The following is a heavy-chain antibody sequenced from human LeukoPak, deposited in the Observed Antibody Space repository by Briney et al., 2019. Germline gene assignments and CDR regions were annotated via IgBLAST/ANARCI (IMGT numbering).Heavy chain of an antibody. CDR1: GGSISSGGYY. CDR3: ARGGYSYGRTPDY. V-gene: IGHV4-30-2*01. CDR2: IYHSGGT. D-gene: IGHD5-18*01. J-gene: IGHJ4*02. Sequence: PSQTLSLTCTVSGGSISSGGYYWSWIRQPPGKGLEWIGYIYHSGGTYYNPSLKSRVTISVDRSKNQFSLKLSSVTAADTAVYYCARGGYSYGRTPDYWGQGTLVTVSS.